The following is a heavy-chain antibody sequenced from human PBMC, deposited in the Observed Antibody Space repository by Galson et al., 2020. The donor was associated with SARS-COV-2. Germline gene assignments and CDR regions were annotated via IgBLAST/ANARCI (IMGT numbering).Heavy chain of an antibody. CDR1: GYTFTNHF. CDR2: ISPSGSNT. CDR3: ARDVHLDYFDY. J-gene: IGHJ4*02. D-gene: IGHD1-1*01. Sequence: ASVKVSCKTSGYTFTNHFMHWVRQAPGQGLEWMGIISPSGSNTSYAQKFQGRVTMTTDTSTGTVFMELRGLRSDDSAKYYCARDVHLDYFDYWGQGTLVTVS. V-gene: IGHV1-46*01.